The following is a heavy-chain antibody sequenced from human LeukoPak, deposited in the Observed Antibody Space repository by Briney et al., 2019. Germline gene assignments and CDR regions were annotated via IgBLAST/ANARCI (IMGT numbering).Heavy chain of an antibody. CDR1: GFTFSDYG. CDR3: ARAHSSSSTFDL. J-gene: IGHJ4*02. D-gene: IGHD6-6*01. Sequence: PGGSLRLSCAASGFTFSDYGIHWVRQAPGQGLEWVALIWYDGSKKYYADSVKGRFTISRDNIKNTLYLQLNSLRADDTAVYYCARAHSSSSTFDLWGQGTLVTVSS. V-gene: IGHV3-33*01. CDR2: IWYDGSKK.